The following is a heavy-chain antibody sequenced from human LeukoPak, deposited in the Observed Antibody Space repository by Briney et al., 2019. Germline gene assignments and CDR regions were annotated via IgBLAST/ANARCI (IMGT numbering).Heavy chain of an antibody. CDR1: GFTFSSYE. Sequence: GGSLRLSCAASGFTFSSYEMNWVRQAPGKGLEWVAVISYDGSNKYYADSVKGRFTISRDNSKNTLYLQMNSLRAEDTAVYYCARGHYGPLYFDYWGQGTLVTVSS. CDR3: ARGHYGPLYFDY. CDR2: ISYDGSNK. J-gene: IGHJ4*02. D-gene: IGHD3-10*01. V-gene: IGHV3-30-3*01.